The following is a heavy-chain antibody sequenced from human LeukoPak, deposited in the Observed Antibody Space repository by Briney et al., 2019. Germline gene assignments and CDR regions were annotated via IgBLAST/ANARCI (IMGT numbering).Heavy chain of an antibody. CDR1: GGTFSSYA. CDR2: MNPNSGNT. J-gene: IGHJ4*02. V-gene: IGHV1-8*02. Sequence: GASVKVSCKASGGTFSSYAISWVRQAPGQGLEWMGWMNPNSGNTGYAQKFQGRVTMTRNTSISTAYMELSSLRSEDTAVYYCARASRTSGSYFSPPGYWGQGTLVTVSS. CDR3: ARASRTSGSYFSPPGY. D-gene: IGHD1-26*01.